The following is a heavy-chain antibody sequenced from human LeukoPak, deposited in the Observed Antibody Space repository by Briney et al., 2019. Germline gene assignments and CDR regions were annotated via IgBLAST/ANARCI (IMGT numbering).Heavy chain of an antibody. Sequence: SETLSLTCTVSGGSISSSSYYWGWIRQPPGEGLEWIGSVYYSGSTYYNPSLKSRVTISVDTSKNQFSLKLSSVTAADTAVYYCARPGGYCSSTSCYLGAFDIWGQGTMVTVSS. CDR2: VYYSGST. D-gene: IGHD2-2*01. CDR3: ARPGGYCSSTSCYLGAFDI. CDR1: GGSISSSSYY. V-gene: IGHV4-39*01. J-gene: IGHJ3*02.